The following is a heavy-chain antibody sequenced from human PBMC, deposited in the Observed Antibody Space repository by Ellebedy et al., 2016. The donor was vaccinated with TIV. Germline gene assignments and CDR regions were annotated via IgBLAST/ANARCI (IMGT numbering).Heavy chain of an antibody. D-gene: IGHD2-21*02. Sequence: MPSETLSLTCTVSDGSISNFHWSWIRQPPGKGLEWIGYIYFSGSTFYNPSLKSRVTISTPTSNNQISLKLRSVTAADPAVYYCASLPRVTAYSPLLRGRVLDVWGQGTTVIVSS. V-gene: IGHV4-59*01. CDR1: DGSISNFH. CDR2: IYFSGST. J-gene: IGHJ6*02. CDR3: ASLPRVTAYSPLLRGRVLDV.